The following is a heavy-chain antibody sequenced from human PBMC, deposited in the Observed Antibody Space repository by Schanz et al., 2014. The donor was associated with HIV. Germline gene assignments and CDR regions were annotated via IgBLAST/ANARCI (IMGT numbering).Heavy chain of an antibody. V-gene: IGHV3-48*02. J-gene: IGHJ6*02. CDR2: ISSSGSTI. D-gene: IGHD3-22*01. CDR3: AKDRNYYESKYRGKGNYYYYYGMDV. CDR1: GFTFSDFG. Sequence: EVQLLESGGGLEQPGGSLRLSCAASGFTFSDFGMNWVRQAPGKGLEWVAYISSSGSTIYYAGSVKGRFTISRDQAKNSMYLQMNSLRDEDAAVYYCAKDRNYYESKYRGKGNYYYYYGMDVWGQGTTVTVS.